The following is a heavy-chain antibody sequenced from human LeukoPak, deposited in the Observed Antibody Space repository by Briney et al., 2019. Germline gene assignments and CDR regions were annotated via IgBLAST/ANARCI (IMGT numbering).Heavy chain of an antibody. CDR1: GYTFTSYA. CDR2: INADNGNT. D-gene: IGHD3-10*01. Sequence: ASVKVSCKASGYTFTSYAMHWVRQAPGQRLEWMGWINADNGNTNYSHKFQGRVTITRDTSASTAYMELSSLRSEDTAVYYCATTPNPGVLWFGELFWGQGTLVTVSS. J-gene: IGHJ4*02. V-gene: IGHV1-3*01. CDR3: ATTPNPGVLWFGELF.